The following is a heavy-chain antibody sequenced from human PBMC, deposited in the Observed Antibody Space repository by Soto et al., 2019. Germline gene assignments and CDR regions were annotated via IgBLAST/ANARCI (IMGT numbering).Heavy chain of an antibody. V-gene: IGHV4-30-4*01. CDR2: IFDSGIT. Sequence: PSETLSLTCTVSGGSIRSSLYYWSWIRQPPGKGLEWIGYIFDSGITHYNPSLKSRVAMSVDTSKNQFSLNLTSVTAADTAVYFRASQFCSGGACFNWFDPWGHGTLVTVS. J-gene: IGHJ5*02. CDR3: ASQFCSGGACFNWFDP. D-gene: IGHD2-21*02. CDR1: GGSIRSSLYY.